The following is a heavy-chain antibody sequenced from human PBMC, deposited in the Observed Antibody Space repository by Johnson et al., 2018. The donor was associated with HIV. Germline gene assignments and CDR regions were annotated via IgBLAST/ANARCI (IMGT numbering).Heavy chain of an antibody. D-gene: IGHD3-22*01. CDR2: ISYDGSNK. Sequence: QVQLVESGGGVLRPGRSLRLSCAASGFTFSSYGIHWVRQVPGKGLEWVAVISYDGSNKYYADSVRGRFTLSRDNSKNTLYLQMNSLRAEDTAVYYCARDRNPFLNYFASSADAFDICGQGTMVIVSS. V-gene: IGHV3-30*03. CDR3: ARDRNPFLNYFASSADAFDI. J-gene: IGHJ3*02. CDR1: GFTFSSYG.